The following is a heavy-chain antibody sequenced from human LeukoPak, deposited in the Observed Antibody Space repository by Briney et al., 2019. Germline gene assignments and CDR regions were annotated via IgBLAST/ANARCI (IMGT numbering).Heavy chain of an antibody. D-gene: IGHD2-15*01. V-gene: IGHV3-23*01. J-gene: IGHJ6*04. Sequence: GGSLRLSCAASGFTFSTYAMTWVRQAPGGGLEWVSAIIGSGATTYYADSVKGRCTISRDNSKNTLFLQMNSLSAEDTAIYYCARYCTGGSCFFQYGMDVWGKGTTVTVSS. CDR1: GFTFSTYA. CDR3: ARYCTGGSCFFQYGMDV. CDR2: IIGSGATT.